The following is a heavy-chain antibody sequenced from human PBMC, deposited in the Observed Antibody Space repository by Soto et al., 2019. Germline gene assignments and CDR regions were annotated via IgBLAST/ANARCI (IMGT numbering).Heavy chain of an antibody. V-gene: IGHV1-46*02. D-gene: IGHD3-10*01. CDR2: INPSGGST. J-gene: IGHJ4*02. CDR3: ARGLWFGELSPPFDY. Sequence: VEVTCKASGYTLNSYDMHWVRQAPGQGLEWMGVINPSGGSTSYAQKFQGRVTMTSDTSTSAVYMELSSLRSEDTAVYYCARGLWFGELSPPFDYWGQGTLVTVSS. CDR1: GYTLNSYD.